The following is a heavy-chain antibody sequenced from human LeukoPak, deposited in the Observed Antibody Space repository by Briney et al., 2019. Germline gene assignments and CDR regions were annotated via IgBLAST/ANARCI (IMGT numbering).Heavy chain of an antibody. D-gene: IGHD2-15*01. Sequence: GGSLRLSCAPSGFNFGDYALSWVRQAPGKGLEGVAFIRSKSYGGTSDYAASVEGRFSSSRDDSKSIAYLQMNSPKTEDTAVYYCTRLCSGGTCYSDYWGQGTLVTVSS. CDR2: IRSKSYGGTS. J-gene: IGHJ4*02. CDR3: TRLCSGGTCYSDY. CDR1: GFNFGDYA. V-gene: IGHV3-49*04.